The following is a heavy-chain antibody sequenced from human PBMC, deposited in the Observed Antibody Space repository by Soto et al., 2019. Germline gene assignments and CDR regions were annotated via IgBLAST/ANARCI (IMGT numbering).Heavy chain of an antibody. CDR2: ISYDGSNK. D-gene: IGHD6-6*01. V-gene: IGHV3-30*18. J-gene: IGHJ4*02. CDR3: AKDLGAARSPIDY. CDR1: GFTFSSYG. Sequence: GGSLRLSCAASGFTFSSYGMHWVRQAPGKGLEWVAVISYDGSNKYYADSVKGRFTISRDNSKNTLYLQMNSLRAEDTAVYYCAKDLGAARSPIDYWGQGTLGTVSS.